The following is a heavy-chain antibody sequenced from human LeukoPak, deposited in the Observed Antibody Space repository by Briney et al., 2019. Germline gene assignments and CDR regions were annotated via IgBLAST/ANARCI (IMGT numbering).Heavy chain of an antibody. CDR1: GGSFSGYY. Sequence: SETLSLTCAVYGGSFSGYYWSWIRQPPGKGLEWIGEINHSGSTNYNPSLKSRVTISVDTSKNQFSLKLSSVTAADTAVYYCATSRQVATMTSFGYWGQGTLVTVSS. V-gene: IGHV4-34*01. CDR2: INHSGST. CDR3: ATSRQVATMTSFGY. D-gene: IGHD5-12*01. J-gene: IGHJ4*02.